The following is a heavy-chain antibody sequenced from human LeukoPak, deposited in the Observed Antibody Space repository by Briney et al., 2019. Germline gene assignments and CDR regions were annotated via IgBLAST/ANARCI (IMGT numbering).Heavy chain of an antibody. J-gene: IGHJ4*02. CDR3: ARGSWYSSGVWPVFDH. CDR2: IYYSGST. D-gene: IGHD6-19*01. CDR1: GGSISSGDYY. V-gene: IGHV4-30-4*08. Sequence: SQTLSLTCTVSGGSISSGDYYWSWIRQPPGKGLEWIGYIYYSGSTNYNPSLKSRVTISVDTSKNQFSLKLSSVTAADTAVYYCARGSWYSSGVWPVFDHWGQGTLITVSS.